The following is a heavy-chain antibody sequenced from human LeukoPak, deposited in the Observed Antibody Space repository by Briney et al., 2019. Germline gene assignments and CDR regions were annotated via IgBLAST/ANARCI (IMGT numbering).Heavy chain of an antibody. Sequence: GGSLRLSCAASGFTFSSYSMNSVRQAPGKGLEWVSSISSSSSYIYYADSVKGRFTISRDNAKNSLYLQTNSLRAEDTAVYYCARDEDYGGNSHLDYWGQGTLVTVSS. CDR1: GFTFSSYS. CDR2: ISSSSSYI. D-gene: IGHD4-23*01. V-gene: IGHV3-21*01. CDR3: ARDEDYGGNSHLDY. J-gene: IGHJ4*02.